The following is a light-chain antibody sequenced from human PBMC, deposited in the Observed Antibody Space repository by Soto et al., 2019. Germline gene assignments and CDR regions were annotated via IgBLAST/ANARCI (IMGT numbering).Light chain of an antibody. Sequence: EIVMTQSPVTLSVSPGEKATLSCRASHNIGTSLAWYQQKPGQAPKFLIYGASTGAPAIPARISGSGSGTEFTLTISSLQSEDFGVYYCQQYDNWPRTFGQGTKVEVK. V-gene: IGKV3-15*01. J-gene: IGKJ1*01. CDR1: HNIGTS. CDR2: GAS. CDR3: QQYDNWPRT.